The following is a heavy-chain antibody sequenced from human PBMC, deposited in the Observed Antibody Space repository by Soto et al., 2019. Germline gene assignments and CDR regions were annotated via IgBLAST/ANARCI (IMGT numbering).Heavy chain of an antibody. CDR3: AKQRFYQYQLFWVGTYYYGMDV. CDR2: ISGSGGST. CDR1: GFTFSSYA. J-gene: IGHJ6*02. V-gene: IGHV3-23*01. D-gene: IGHD2-2*01. Sequence: GGSLRLSCAASGFTFSSYAMSWVRQAPGKGLEWVSAISGSGGSTYYADSVKGRFTISRDNSKNTLYLQMNSLRAEDTAVYYCAKQRFYQYQLFWVGTYYYGMDVWGQGTTVTVSS.